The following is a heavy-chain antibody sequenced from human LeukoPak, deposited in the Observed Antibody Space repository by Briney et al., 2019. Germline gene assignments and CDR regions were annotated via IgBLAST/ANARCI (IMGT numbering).Heavy chain of an antibody. CDR3: ARSGAGRSDP. J-gene: IGHJ5*02. CDR1: GGSISSGGYS. Sequence: PSETLSLTCAVSGGSISSGGYSWSWIRQPPGKGLEWIGYIYHSGSTYYNPSLKSRVTISVDRSKDQFSLKLSSVTAADTAVYYCARSGAGRSDPWGQGTLVIVSS. D-gene: IGHD4/OR15-4a*01. V-gene: IGHV4-30-2*01. CDR2: IYHSGST.